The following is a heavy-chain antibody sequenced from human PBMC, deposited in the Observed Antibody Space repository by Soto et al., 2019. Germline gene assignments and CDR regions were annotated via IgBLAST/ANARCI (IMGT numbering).Heavy chain of an antibody. CDR1: GFTLGIYG. D-gene: IGHD3-3*01. V-gene: IGHV3-23*01. CDR3: AKDKERGGYDSDFDS. CDR2: ITDDNT. Sequence: EVQLLESGGGLIQPGGSLRLSCAASGFTLGIYGMGWVRQAPGKGLEWVSTITDDNTYYAASVKGRFTISRDNYKNTLYLQMSSLRAEDTALYYCAKDKERGGYDSDFDSWGQGTLVTVSS. J-gene: IGHJ4*02.